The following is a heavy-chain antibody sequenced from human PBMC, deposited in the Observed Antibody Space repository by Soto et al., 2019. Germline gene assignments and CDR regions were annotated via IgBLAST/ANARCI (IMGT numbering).Heavy chain of an antibody. CDR1: CVSIGSHF. CDR3: ARLQYTVVTALDI. J-gene: IGHJ3*02. Sequence: KPSETLSLTCSFSCVSIGSHFWSWIRQAPGKGPELVGYIYHTVNTNYNPALKSRVTISMDTSENQLSLQLSSVTAADTAVYYCARLQYTVVTALDIWGQGTMVTVSS. CDR2: IYHTVNT. V-gene: IGHV4-59*11. D-gene: IGHD2-15*01.